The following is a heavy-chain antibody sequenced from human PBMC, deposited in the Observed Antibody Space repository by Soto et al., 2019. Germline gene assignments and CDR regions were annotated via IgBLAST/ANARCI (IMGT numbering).Heavy chain of an antibody. CDR3: ARVSGRGWYNWFDP. V-gene: IGHV1-69*13. J-gene: IGHJ5*02. Sequence: SVKVSCKACGGNFTSHGVSWVRQAPGQGLEFMGGIMPLFGTTNYAQKFRGRVTITADEPTSTVYMELRSLRSEDTAVYYCARVSGRGWYNWFDPGGQGTPVTVCS. CDR2: IMPLFGTT. D-gene: IGHD6-19*01. CDR1: GGNFTSHG.